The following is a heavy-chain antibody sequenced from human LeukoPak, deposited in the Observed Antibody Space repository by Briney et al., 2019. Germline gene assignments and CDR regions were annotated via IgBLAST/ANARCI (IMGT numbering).Heavy chain of an antibody. CDR1: GFIFSSYT. J-gene: IGHJ4*02. V-gene: IGHV3-21*01. D-gene: IGHD5-24*01. CDR2: ISDTSTYI. CDR3: TRAPPGRDGYSEY. Sequence: GGSLRLSCAASGFIFSSYTMNWVRQAPGEGLEWVSSISDTSTYIYYADSVEGRFTISRDNAKSSLFLQMNSLRAEDTAVYYCTRAPPGRDGYSEYWGQRTVVTVST.